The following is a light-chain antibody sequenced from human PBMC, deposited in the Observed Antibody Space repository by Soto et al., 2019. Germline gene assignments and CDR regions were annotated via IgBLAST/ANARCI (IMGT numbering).Light chain of an antibody. J-gene: IGKJ1*01. CDR1: QGISSY. CDR2: AAS. V-gene: IGKV1-8*01. CDR3: QQYYSYLRT. Sequence: KSQSPSSFSASTGDRVTITCRASQGISSYLAWYQQKPGKAPKLLIYAASTLRSGVPSRFSGSGSGTDFTLTISCLQSEDFATYYCQQYYSYLRTFGQGSKLDMK.